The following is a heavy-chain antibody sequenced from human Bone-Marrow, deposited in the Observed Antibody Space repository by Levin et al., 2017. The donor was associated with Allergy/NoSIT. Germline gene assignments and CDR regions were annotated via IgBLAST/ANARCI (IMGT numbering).Heavy chain of an antibody. J-gene: IGHJ4*02. Sequence: PTASVKVSCKLSGGIFSSCDINWVRQAPGQGLEWMGRIIPMFGAANYAQRFQDRLTITADESTGTAYMELSSLRSEDTAMFYCARTSDYDSAGDFWGQGTLVIVSS. CDR3: ARTSDYDSAGDF. V-gene: IGHV1-69*13. D-gene: IGHD5-12*01. CDR1: GGIFSSCD. CDR2: IIPMFGAA.